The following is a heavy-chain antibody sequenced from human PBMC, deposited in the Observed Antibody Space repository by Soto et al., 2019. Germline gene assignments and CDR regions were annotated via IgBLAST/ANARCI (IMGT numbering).Heavy chain of an antibody. Sequence: GGSLRLSCAASGFTVSSNYMSWVRQAPGKGLEWVSVIYSGGSTYYADSVKGRFTISRDNSKNTLYLQMNSLRAEDTAVYYCARTPPSDYGDYVAYWGQGTLATVSS. CDR2: IYSGGST. D-gene: IGHD4-17*01. CDR1: GFTVSSNY. V-gene: IGHV3-53*01. J-gene: IGHJ4*02. CDR3: ARTPPSDYGDYVAY.